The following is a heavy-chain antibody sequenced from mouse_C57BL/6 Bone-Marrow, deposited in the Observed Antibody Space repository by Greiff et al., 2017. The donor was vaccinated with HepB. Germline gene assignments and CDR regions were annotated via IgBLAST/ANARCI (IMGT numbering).Heavy chain of an antibody. D-gene: IGHD3-2*02. CDR3: ARTAQATGFYY. V-gene: IGHV1-50*01. Sequence: VQLQQPGAELVKPGASVKLSCKASGYTFTSYWMQWVKQRPGQGLEWIGEIDPSDSYTNYNQKFKGKATLTVDTSSSTAYMQLSSLTSEDSAVYYCARTAQATGFYYWGQGTTLSVSS. CDR2: IDPSDSYT. J-gene: IGHJ2*01. CDR1: GYTFTSYW.